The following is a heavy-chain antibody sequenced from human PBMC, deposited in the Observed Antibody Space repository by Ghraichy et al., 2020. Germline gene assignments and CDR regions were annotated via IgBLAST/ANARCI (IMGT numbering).Heavy chain of an antibody. D-gene: IGHD3-10*01. V-gene: IGHV4-59*01. CDR2: IYYSGST. Sequence: SQTLSLTCTVSGGSISSYYWSWIRQPPGKGLEWIGYIYYSGSTNYNPSLKSRVTISVDTSKNQFSLKLSSVTAADTAVYYCARVLGPMVRGVMRSPESHYYYYGMDVWGQGTTVTVSS. CDR1: GGSISSYY. CDR3: ARVLGPMVRGVMRSPESHYYYYGMDV. J-gene: IGHJ6*02.